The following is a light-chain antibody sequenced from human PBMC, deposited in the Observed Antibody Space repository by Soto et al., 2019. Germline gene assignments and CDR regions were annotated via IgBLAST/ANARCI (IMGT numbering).Light chain of an antibody. CDR1: QSVRSN. Sequence: EIVMTQSPATLSVSPGEKATLSCRASQSVRSNLAWYQQKPGQAPRLLIYGASTRATGIPARFGGSGSGTEFTLTISSLQSGDFAVYYCQQYNNWPRTFGQGTKVEIK. CDR2: GAS. CDR3: QQYNNWPRT. J-gene: IGKJ1*01. V-gene: IGKV3-15*01.